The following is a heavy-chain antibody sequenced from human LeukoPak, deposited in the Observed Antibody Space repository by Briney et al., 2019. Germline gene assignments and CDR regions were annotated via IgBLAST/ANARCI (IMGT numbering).Heavy chain of an antibody. CDR1: GYTFTSYY. D-gene: IGHD5-24*01. CDR3: ARPANELRWRDAFDI. Sequence: ASVKVSCKASGYTFTSYYMHWVRQAPGQGLEWMGIINPSGGSTSYAQKFQGRVTMTRDTSTSTVYMELSSLRSEDTAVYYCARPANELRWRDAFDIWGQGTMVTLSS. V-gene: IGHV1-46*01. J-gene: IGHJ3*02. CDR2: INPSGGST.